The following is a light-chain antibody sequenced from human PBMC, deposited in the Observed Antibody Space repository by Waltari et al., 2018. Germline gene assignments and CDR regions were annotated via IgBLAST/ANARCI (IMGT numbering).Light chain of an antibody. CDR2: NNN. V-gene: IGLV1-44*01. Sequence: QSVLTQPPSASGAPGQRVTIAGPGTRPNLGSTLFTGYPQNPGTAPGLLIYNNNQRPAGVPDRISGSKSGTSASLAISGLQSEDEADYYCAAWDDSLSGPVFGGGTKLTVL. CDR3: AAWDDSLSGPV. J-gene: IGLJ2*01. CDR1: RPNLGSTL.